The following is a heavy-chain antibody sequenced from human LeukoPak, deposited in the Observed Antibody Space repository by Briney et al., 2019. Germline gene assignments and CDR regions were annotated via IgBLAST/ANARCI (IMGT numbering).Heavy chain of an antibody. D-gene: IGHD1-26*01. V-gene: IGHV1-69*05. CDR1: GGTFSSYA. CDR3: ARGDHSGSYLIDY. J-gene: IGHJ4*02. Sequence: SVKVSCKASGGTFSSYAISWVRQAPGQGLEWMGRIIPIFGTANYAQKFQGRVTITTDESTSTAYMELSSLRSEDTAVYYCARGDHSGSYLIDYWGQGTLVTVSS. CDR2: IIPIFGTA.